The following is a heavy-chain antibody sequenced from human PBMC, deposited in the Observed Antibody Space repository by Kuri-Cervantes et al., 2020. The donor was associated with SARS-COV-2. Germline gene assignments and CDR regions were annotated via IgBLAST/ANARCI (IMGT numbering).Heavy chain of an antibody. D-gene: IGHD3-22*01. CDR3: ARDWGPYYQDTNGFLLYFDY. V-gene: IGHV1-18*01. J-gene: IGHJ4*02. CDR2: INKGNT. CDR1: GGTLSNYA. Sequence: ASVKVSCKASGGTLSNYAINWVRQAPGQGLQWMGWINKGNTKYAQKFQGRVTMTTDTSTRTAYMELKSLRADDTAMYYCARDWGPYYQDTNGFLLYFDYWGQGALVTVSS.